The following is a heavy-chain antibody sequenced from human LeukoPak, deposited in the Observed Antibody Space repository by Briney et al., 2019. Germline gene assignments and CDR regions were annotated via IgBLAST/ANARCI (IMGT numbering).Heavy chain of an antibody. CDR1: GGSFSGYY. V-gene: IGHV4-34*01. D-gene: IGHD1-26*01. J-gene: IGHJ4*01. CDR3: ARQKLGLPSVY. Sequence: SSETLSLPCAVYGGSFSGYYWSWIRQPPGKGLEWIGEINHSGSTNYNPSLKSRVTISADTSKNQFSLKLSSVTAADTAVYYCARQKLGLPSVYCGDGALLSDSS. CDR2: INHSGST.